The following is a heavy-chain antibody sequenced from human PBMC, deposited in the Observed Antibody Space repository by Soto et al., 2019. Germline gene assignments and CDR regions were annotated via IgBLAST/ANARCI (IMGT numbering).Heavy chain of an antibody. CDR3: GKDTLDCSGGDCPLYYYYGMDV. Sequence: QVQLVESGGGVVQPGTSLRLSCAASGFTFRSYGMHWVRQAPGKGLEWLAVISNDGSNKYLADSVKGRLALSRDNSRNTLYLQINSLRVEDTAVYYCGKDTLDCSGGDCPLYYYYGMDVCGQGTTVTVSS. CDR1: GFTFRSYG. V-gene: IGHV3-30*18. J-gene: IGHJ6*02. CDR2: ISNDGSNK. D-gene: IGHD2-15*01.